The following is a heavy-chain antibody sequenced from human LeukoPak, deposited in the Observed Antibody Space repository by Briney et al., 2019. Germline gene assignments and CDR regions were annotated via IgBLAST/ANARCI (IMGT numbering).Heavy chain of an antibody. J-gene: IGHJ4*02. CDR3: ARGLEYSSSSYFDY. Sequence: SVKVSCKASGGTFSSYAISWVRQAPGQGLEWMGGIVPIFGTANYAQKFQGRVTITADESTSTAYMELSSLRSEDTAVYYCARGLEYSSSSYFDYWGQGTLVTVSS. CDR2: IVPIFGTA. V-gene: IGHV1-69*13. D-gene: IGHD6-6*01. CDR1: GGTFSSYA.